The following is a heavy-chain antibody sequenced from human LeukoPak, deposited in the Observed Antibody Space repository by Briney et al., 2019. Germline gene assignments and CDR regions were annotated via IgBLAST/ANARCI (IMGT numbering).Heavy chain of an antibody. CDR2: ISSSGSTI. Sequence: GGSLRLSCAASGFTFSSYEMNWVRQAPGKGLEWGSYISSSGSTIYYADSVKGRFTISRDNSKNTLYLQMNSLRAEDTAVYYCARGSKSYGDYIRSRIHYFDYWGQGTLVTVSS. D-gene: IGHD4-17*01. V-gene: IGHV3-48*03. CDR1: GFTFSSYE. J-gene: IGHJ4*02. CDR3: ARGSKSYGDYIRSRIHYFDY.